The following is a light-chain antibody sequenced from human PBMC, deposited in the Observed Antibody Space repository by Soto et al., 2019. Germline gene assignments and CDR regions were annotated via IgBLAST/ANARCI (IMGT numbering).Light chain of an antibody. CDR3: QQYNTYWT. CDR1: QSISTW. CDR2: KAS. Sequence: DSQMTQSPSSLSASVGDRITITCRASQSISTWLAWYQQKPGKAPKILIYKASSLESGVPSRFSGSGSGTEFTLTISSLQPDDFATYYCQQYNTYWTFGQGTKVEI. V-gene: IGKV1-5*03. J-gene: IGKJ1*01.